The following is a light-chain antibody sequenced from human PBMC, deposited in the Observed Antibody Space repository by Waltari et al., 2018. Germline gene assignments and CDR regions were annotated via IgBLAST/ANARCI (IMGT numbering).Light chain of an antibody. Sequence: EIVLTQSLATLSLSPGERATLSCRASQSVSSYLAWYQQKPGQAPRLLIYDASNRATGIPARFSGSGSGTDFTLTISSLEPEDFAVYYCQQRTSTLTFGGGTKVEIK. J-gene: IGKJ4*01. CDR1: QSVSSY. CDR3: QQRTSTLT. V-gene: IGKV3-11*01. CDR2: DAS.